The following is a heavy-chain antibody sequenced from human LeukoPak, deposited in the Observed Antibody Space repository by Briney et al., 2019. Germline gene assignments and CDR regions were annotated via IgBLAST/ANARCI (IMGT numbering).Heavy chain of an antibody. CDR3: ARGGSYAFSHYFYGMDV. V-gene: IGHV3-74*01. CDR2: INSGGSGT. J-gene: IGHJ6*02. CDR1: GFAFSSNW. D-gene: IGHD1-26*01. Sequence: GGSLRLSCAASGFAFSSNWMHWVRQTPGKGLVWVSRINSGGSGTSYAASVEGRFTISRDNVKNTLYLQMNSLRAEDTAVYYCARGGSYAFSHYFYGMDVWGQGTTVTVSS.